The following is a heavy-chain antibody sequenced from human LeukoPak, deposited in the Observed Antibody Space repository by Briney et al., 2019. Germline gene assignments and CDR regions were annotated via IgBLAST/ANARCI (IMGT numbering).Heavy chain of an antibody. J-gene: IGHJ4*02. CDR2: ISGSGGST. V-gene: IGHV3-23*01. Sequence: GGSLRLSCAASGFTFSSYAMSWVRQAPGKGLEWVSAISGSGGSTYYADSAKGRFTISRDNSKNTLYLQMNSLRAEDTAVYYCAKPRIVPAASYYFDYWGQGTLVTVSS. CDR1: GFTFSSYA. D-gene: IGHD2-2*01. CDR3: AKPRIVPAASYYFDY.